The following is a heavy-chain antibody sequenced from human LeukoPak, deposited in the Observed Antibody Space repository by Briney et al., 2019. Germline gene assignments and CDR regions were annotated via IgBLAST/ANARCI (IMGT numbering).Heavy chain of an antibody. CDR3: TRVLPIAMGGTRDY. Sequence: ASVKVSFKASGYTFNSYDITWVRQAPGQGLEWLGWISGYNGNTNYAQKIQGRVTMTTDTSTSTAYMELRGLRSDDTAVYYCTRVLPIAMGGTRDYWGQGTLVTVSS. J-gene: IGHJ4*02. D-gene: IGHD1-26*01. CDR1: GYTFNSYD. CDR2: ISGYNGNT. V-gene: IGHV1-18*01.